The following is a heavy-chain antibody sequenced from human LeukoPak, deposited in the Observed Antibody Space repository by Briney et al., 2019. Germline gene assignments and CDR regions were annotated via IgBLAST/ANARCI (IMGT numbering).Heavy chain of an antibody. J-gene: IGHJ4*02. CDR3: ARGSARDSSGFFEY. D-gene: IGHD6-19*01. V-gene: IGHV1-2*02. Sequence: GTSVKVSCKASGYTFTGYYMHWVRQAPGQGPEWMAWINPNSGGTNYAQKFQGRVTMTRDTSISTAYMELSSLRSDDTAVYFCARGSARDSSGFFEYWGQGTLVTVSS. CDR2: INPNSGGT. CDR1: GYTFTGYY.